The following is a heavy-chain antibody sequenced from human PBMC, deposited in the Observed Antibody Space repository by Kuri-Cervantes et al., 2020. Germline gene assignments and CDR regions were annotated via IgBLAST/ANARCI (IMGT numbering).Heavy chain of an antibody. CDR2: ISPYNGNT. J-gene: IGHJ4*02. D-gene: IGHD2-2*01. V-gene: IGHV1-18*01. Sequence: ASVKVSCKASGYTFTIYGITWVRQAPGQGLEWMAWISPYNGNTLYEQNFKGRVSVTADTSTNTAHMEVRSLRSDDTAVYYCARGPRGFSSRRYYFDFWGQGTLVTVSS. CDR1: GYTFTIYG. CDR3: ARGPRGFSSRRYYFDF.